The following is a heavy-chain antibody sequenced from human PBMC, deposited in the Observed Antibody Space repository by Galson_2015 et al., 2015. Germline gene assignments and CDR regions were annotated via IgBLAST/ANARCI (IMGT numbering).Heavy chain of an antibody. CDR1: GGSFSGYY. J-gene: IGHJ4*02. CDR3: ARIRIPMVRGQGGSYSYFDS. D-gene: IGHD3-10*01. CDR2: INHTGST. Sequence: ETLSLTCAVYGGSFSGYYWSYIRQPPGKGLEWIGEINHTGSTNYSPSLKSRVTISVDTSKSQFSLKLNSVTAADTAVYYCARIRIPMVRGQGGSYSYFDSWGQETLVTVSS. V-gene: IGHV4-34*01.